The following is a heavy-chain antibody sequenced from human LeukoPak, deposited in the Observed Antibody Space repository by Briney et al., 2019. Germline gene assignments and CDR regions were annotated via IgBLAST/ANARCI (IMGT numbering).Heavy chain of an antibody. CDR2: IKQDGSEK. J-gene: IGHJ1*01. Sequence: GGSLRLSCAASGFTFSSYWMSWVRQAPGKGLEWVANIKQDGSEKYCVDSVKGRFTISRDNAKSSLYLQMSSLRAEDTAVFYCASTLCRGGSCYSYFQHWGQGTLVTVSS. CDR1: GFTFSSYW. CDR3: ASTLCRGGSCYSYFQH. D-gene: IGHD2-15*01. V-gene: IGHV3-7*01.